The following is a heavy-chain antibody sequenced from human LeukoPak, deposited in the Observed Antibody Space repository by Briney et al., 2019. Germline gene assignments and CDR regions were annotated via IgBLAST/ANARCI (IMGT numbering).Heavy chain of an antibody. D-gene: IGHD5-18*01. CDR2: IYQRGST. CDR1: GYSISCGYY. J-gene: IGHJ4*02. V-gene: IGHV4-38-2*02. Sequence: KTSETLSLTCTVSGYSISCGYYWGWIRQPPGKGLEWIRSIYQRGSTYYNPSLSSRVTISVDTSKNPFSLKLSSVTAADTAVYYCARDESGYSYGYSAYWGQGTLVTVSS. CDR3: ARDESGYSYGYSAY.